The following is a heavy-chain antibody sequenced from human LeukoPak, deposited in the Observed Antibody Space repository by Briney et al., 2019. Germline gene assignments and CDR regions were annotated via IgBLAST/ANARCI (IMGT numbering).Heavy chain of an antibody. V-gene: IGHV3-53*01. CDR2: IYSGGGT. Sequence: GGSLRLSCAASGFTVSRNYMSWVRQAPGKGLEWVSVIYSGGGTYYGDSVKGRFTISRDNSKNTLYLQMNSLKVEDPAVYYRAKGNDFWSAYYLDYWGQGTLVTVSS. CDR1: GFTVSRNY. J-gene: IGHJ4*02. D-gene: IGHD3-3*01. CDR3: AKGNDFWSAYYLDY.